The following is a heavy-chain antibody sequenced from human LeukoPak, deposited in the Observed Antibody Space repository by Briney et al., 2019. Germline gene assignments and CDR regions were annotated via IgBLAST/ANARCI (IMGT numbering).Heavy chain of an antibody. CDR3: ARDYFDTRGNYRPDP. CDR2: INPDSGGT. Sequence: GASVKVSCKASGYTFTSYDINWVRQATGQGLEWMGWINPDSGGTKFAHKFQGRVTMTRDTSISTAYMEFSRLRYDDTAIYFCARDYFDTRGNYRPDPWGQGTLVTVSS. J-gene: IGHJ5*02. CDR1: GYTFTSYD. D-gene: IGHD3-22*01. V-gene: IGHV1-2*07.